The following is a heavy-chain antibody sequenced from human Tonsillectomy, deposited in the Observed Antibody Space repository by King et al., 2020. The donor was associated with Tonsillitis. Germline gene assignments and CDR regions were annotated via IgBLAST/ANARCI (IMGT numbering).Heavy chain of an antibody. CDR2: INHSGST. J-gene: IGHJ3*02. CDR3: ASGDLDI. Sequence: VQLPQWGAGLLKPSETLSRTCAVYGGSFSGYWWSWIRQPPGKGLEWIGEINHSGSTNYNPSLKSRVTISVDTSKNQFSLNLSSVTAADTAVYYCASGDLDIWGQGTMVTVSS. CDR1: GGSFSGYW. V-gene: IGHV4-34*01.